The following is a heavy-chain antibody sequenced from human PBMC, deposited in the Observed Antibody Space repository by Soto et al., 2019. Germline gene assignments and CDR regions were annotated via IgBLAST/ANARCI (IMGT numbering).Heavy chain of an antibody. CDR2: IIPIFGTA. Sequence: EASVKVSCKASGGTFSSYAISWVRQAPGQGLEWMGGIIPIFGTANYAQKFQGRVTITADESTSTAYMELSSLRSEDTAVYYCAVLRTECSGGSCYPYYYYGMDVWGQGTTVTVSS. CDR1: GGTFSSYA. D-gene: IGHD2-15*01. CDR3: AVLRTECSGGSCYPYYYYGMDV. V-gene: IGHV1-69*13. J-gene: IGHJ6*02.